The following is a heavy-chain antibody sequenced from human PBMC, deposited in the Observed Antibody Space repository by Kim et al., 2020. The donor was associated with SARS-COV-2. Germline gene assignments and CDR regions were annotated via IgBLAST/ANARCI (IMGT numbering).Heavy chain of an antibody. CDR3: ARVNYYDRDDAFDI. CDR2: IYYSGST. D-gene: IGHD3-22*01. J-gene: IGHJ3*02. Sequence: ETLSLTCTVSGGSISSYYWSWIRQPPGKGLEWIGYIYYSGSTNYNPSLKSRVTISVDTSKNQFSLKLSSVTAADPAVYYCARVNYYDRDDAFDISGQGTMVTVSS. CDR1: GGSISSYY. V-gene: IGHV4-59*01.